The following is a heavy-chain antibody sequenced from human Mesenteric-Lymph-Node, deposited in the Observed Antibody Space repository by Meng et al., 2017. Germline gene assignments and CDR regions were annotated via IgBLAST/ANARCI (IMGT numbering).Heavy chain of an antibody. CDR1: GFTFSDYY. CDR2: ISTGGSTI. CDR3: ARDRSAAAFDY. V-gene: IGHV3-11*01. J-gene: IGHJ4*02. Sequence: QVQLVESGGGVVKPGGSLRLSCAASGFTFSDYYMSWIRQAPGKGLEWVSHISTGGSTIYYADSVKGRFTISRDNAKNSLYLQMNSLRAEDTAVYYCARDRSAAAFDYWGQGTLVTVSS.